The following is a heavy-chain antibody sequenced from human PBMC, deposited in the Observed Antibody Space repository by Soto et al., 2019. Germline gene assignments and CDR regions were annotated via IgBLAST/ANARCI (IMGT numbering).Heavy chain of an antibody. CDR3: ARDSYGSGRSWFDP. CDR2: SYSSGST. Sequence: QVQLQDSGPGLVKPSATLSLTCTVSGVSISRYYWSWIRQPPGKVLEWIGYSYSSGSTNYNPSLKSRVTISVATSKNQFSLELSSVTAADTAVYYCARDSYGSGRSWFDPWGQGSLVTVSS. CDR1: GVSISRYY. D-gene: IGHD3-10*01. V-gene: IGHV4-59*01. J-gene: IGHJ5*02.